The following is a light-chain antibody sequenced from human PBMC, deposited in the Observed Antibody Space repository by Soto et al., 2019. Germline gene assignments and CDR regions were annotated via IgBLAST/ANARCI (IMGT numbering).Light chain of an antibody. J-gene: IGKJ1*01. CDR1: QDISSW. CDR2: ATS. CDR3: QQADSFPRT. Sequence: DIQMTQSPSYVSASVGDTGTITCRASQDISSWLAWFQQKPGVAPKLLIYATSRLESGVPSRFSGIGSGTDFTLTISSLQPEDFATYYGQQADSFPRTFGQGTKVDIK. V-gene: IGKV1-12*01.